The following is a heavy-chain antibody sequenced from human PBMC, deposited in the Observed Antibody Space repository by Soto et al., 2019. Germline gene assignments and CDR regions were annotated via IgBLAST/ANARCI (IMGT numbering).Heavy chain of an antibody. V-gene: IGHV3-30*18. CDR1: GFTFSSYG. CDR2: ISYDGSNK. D-gene: IGHD6-19*01. Sequence: GGSLRLSCAASGFTFSSYGMHWVRQAPGKGLEWVAVISYDGSNKYYADSVKGRFTISRDNSKNTLYLQMNSLRAEDTAVYYCAKVDRSGWYWKNYYYYYGMDVWGQGTTVTVSS. CDR3: AKVDRSGWYWKNYYYYYGMDV. J-gene: IGHJ6*02.